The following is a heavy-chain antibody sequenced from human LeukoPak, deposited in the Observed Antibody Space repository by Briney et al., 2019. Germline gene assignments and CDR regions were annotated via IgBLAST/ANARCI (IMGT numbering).Heavy chain of an antibody. J-gene: IGHJ6*02. CDR1: GGTFSSYA. Sequence: ASVKVSCKASGGTFSSYAISWVRQAPGQGLEWMGGIIPIFGTANYAQKFQGRVTITADESTSTAYMELSRLRSDDTAVYYCARASLRYFDWSDYYGMDVWGQGTTVTVSS. CDR2: IIPIFGTA. CDR3: ARASLRYFDWSDYYGMDV. V-gene: IGHV1-69*13. D-gene: IGHD3-9*01.